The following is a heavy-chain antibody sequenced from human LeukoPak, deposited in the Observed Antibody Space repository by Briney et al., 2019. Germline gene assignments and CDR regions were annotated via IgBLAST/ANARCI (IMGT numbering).Heavy chain of an antibody. CDR3: ARGPNRSREIDYYDSSGYYGAFDI. D-gene: IGHD3-22*01. CDR2: VYYSGST. CDR1: GGSINGYY. Sequence: SETLSLTCIVSGGSINGYYWSWIRQPPGKGLEWIGYVYYSGSTNYNPSLKSRVTISVDTSKNQFSLKLSSVTAADTAVYYCARGPNRSREIDYYDSSGYYGAFDIWGQGTMVTVSS. J-gene: IGHJ3*02. V-gene: IGHV4-59*01.